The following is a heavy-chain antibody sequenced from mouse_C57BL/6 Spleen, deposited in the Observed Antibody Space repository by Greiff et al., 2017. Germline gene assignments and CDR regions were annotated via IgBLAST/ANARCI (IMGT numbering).Heavy chain of an antibody. J-gene: IGHJ4*01. V-gene: IGHV1-53*01. D-gene: IGHD1-1*01. Sequence: QVQLQQPGTELVKPGASVELSCKASGYTFTSYWMHWVKQRPGQGLEWIGNINPSNGGTNYNEKFKSKATLTVDKSSSTAYMQLSSLTSEDSAVYYCARLITTVVATGAMDYWGQGTSVTVSS. CDR3: ARLITTVVATGAMDY. CDR1: GYTFTSYW. CDR2: INPSNGGT.